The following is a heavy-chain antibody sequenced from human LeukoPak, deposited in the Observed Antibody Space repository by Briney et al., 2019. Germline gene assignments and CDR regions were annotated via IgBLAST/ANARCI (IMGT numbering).Heavy chain of an antibody. V-gene: IGHV4-59*01. CDR1: GVSISSYY. D-gene: IGHD1-26*01. Sequence: KPSETLSLTCTVSGVSISSYYWSWIRQPPGKGLEWIGYIYYSGSTNYNPSLKSRVTISVDTSKNQFSLKLCSVTAADTAVYYCARAFTKWELPDYWGQGTLVTVSS. CDR3: ARAFTKWELPDY. J-gene: IGHJ4*02. CDR2: IYYSGST.